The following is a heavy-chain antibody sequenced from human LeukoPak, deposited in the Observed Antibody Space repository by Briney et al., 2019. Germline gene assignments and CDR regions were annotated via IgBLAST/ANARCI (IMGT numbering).Heavy chain of an antibody. CDR1: GLTFSSYS. CDR2: ISSSSSTI. D-gene: IGHD3/OR15-3a*01. V-gene: IGHV3-48*04. J-gene: IGHJ4*02. CDR3: ARAGKGLYFDY. Sequence: GESLRLSCAASGLTFSSYSMNWVRQAPGKGLEWVSYISSSSSTIYYADSVKGRFTISRDNAKNSLYLQMNSLRAEDTAVYYCARAGKGLYFDYWGQGTLVTVSS.